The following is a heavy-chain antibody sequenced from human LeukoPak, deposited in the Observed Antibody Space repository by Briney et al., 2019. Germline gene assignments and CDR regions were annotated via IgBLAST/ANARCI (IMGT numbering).Heavy chain of an antibody. V-gene: IGHV1-2*02. D-gene: IGHD1-26*01. CDR1: GYTFTGYY. CDR2: INPNSGGT. Sequence: GASVKVSCKASGYTFTGYYTHWVRQAPGQGLEWMGWINPNSGGTNYAQKFQGRVTMTRDTSISTAYMELSRLRSDDTAVYYCARASWDDQGMDVWGQGTTVTVSS. J-gene: IGHJ6*02. CDR3: ARASWDDQGMDV.